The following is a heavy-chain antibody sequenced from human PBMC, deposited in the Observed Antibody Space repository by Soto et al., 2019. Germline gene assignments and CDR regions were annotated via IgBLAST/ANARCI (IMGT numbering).Heavy chain of an antibody. CDR3: ARDQGFVSSGYTRSYNWFDP. D-gene: IGHD3-22*01. CDR1: GFTFSSYG. CDR2: IWYDGSNK. Sequence: QVQLVESGGGVVQPGRSLRLSCAASGFTFSSYGMHWVRQASGKGLEWVAVIWYDGSNKYYADSVKGRFTISRDNSKNTLYLQMNSLRAEDTAVYYCARDQGFVSSGYTRSYNWFDPWGQGTLVTVSS. J-gene: IGHJ5*02. V-gene: IGHV3-33*01.